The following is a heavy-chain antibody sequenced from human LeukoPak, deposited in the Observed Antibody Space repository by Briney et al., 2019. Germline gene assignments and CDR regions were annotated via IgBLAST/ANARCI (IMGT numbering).Heavy chain of an antibody. CDR1: GFTFSLYA. Sequence: GGSLRLSCIASGFTFSLYAMHWVRQAPGKGLEYVSAISSSDGSTYYADSVKGRFTISRDNSKSTLYLQMGSLRPDDMGVYYCVREERGQAMDYWGQGTLVTVSS. CDR2: ISSSDGST. J-gene: IGHJ4*02. D-gene: IGHD2-2*01. CDR3: VREERGQAMDY. V-gene: IGHV3-64*02.